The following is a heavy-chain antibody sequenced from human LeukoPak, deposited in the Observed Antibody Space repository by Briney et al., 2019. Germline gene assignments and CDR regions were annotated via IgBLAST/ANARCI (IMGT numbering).Heavy chain of an antibody. CDR2: VFHSGNT. J-gene: IGHJ6*03. V-gene: IGHV4-38-2*02. D-gene: IGHD3-22*01. CDR1: GYSISSNYY. Sequence: PSETLSLTCTVSGYSISSNYYWGWIRQPPGKGLEWVGSVFHSGNTYYNPSLKSRLTISADTSKNKFSLTLNSVTAADTAVYYCARSSEGRYYYDSSGFSYYYYYMDVWGKGTTVTISS. CDR3: ARSSEGRYYYDSSGFSYYYYYMDV.